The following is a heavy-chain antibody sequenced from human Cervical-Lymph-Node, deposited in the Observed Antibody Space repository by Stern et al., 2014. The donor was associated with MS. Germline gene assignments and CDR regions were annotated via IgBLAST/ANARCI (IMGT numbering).Heavy chain of an antibody. V-gene: IGHV1-2*02. CDR1: GYTFTDYH. Sequence: VPLVESGAEVKKSGASVKVSCEASGYTFTDYHIHWARQAPGQGLEWMGWIDPKSGGITYAQTFQGRVTLTSDTSIGTAYMELSSLTSDDTAVYFCARDKSSYPDYWGQGTLVTISS. D-gene: IGHD5-18*01. CDR2: IDPKSGGI. J-gene: IGHJ4*02. CDR3: ARDKSSYPDY.